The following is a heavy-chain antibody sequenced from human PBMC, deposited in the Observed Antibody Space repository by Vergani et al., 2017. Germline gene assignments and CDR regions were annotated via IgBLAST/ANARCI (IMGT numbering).Heavy chain of an antibody. D-gene: IGHD3-10*01. CDR2: IYHSGST. CDR3: ARRRGRVRGGNDY. CDR1: GCSISSSTW. J-gene: IGHJ4*02. Sequence: QVQLQESGPGLVKPPGPLSLTCAVSGCSISSSTWWSLVRQPPGKGLEWIGEIYHSGSTNYNPSLKSRVTISVDKSKNQFSLKLSSVTAADTAVYYCARRRGRVRGGNDYGGQGTLVTVAS. V-gene: IGHV4-4*03.